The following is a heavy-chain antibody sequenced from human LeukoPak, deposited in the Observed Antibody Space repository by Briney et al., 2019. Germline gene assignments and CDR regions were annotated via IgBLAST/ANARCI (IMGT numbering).Heavy chain of an antibody. J-gene: IGHJ3*02. V-gene: IGHV4-39*01. CDR1: GGSISSSGYY. CDR2: IYYSGST. D-gene: IGHD5-18*01. CDR3: ARHRGKYSPHDAFDI. Sequence: PSETLSLTCTVSGGSISSSGYYWGCIRQPPGKGLEWIGSIYYSGSTYYNPSLKSRVTMSVDTSKNQFSLKLSSVTAADTAVYYCARHRGKYSPHDAFDIWGQGTMVTVSS.